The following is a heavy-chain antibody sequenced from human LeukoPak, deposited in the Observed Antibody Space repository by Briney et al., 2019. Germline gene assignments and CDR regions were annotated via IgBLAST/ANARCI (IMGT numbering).Heavy chain of an antibody. CDR1: GLAFSAYK. V-gene: IGHV3-74*01. CDR3: VVGGSPGY. Sequence: GGSLRLSCAASGLAFSAYKMHWVRQAPRKGLVWVSRISTDGYTTDYADFAQGRFTAPRDNTKNTWSLEMNSLRAEDTAVYYCVVGGSPGYWGQGTLVTVSS. J-gene: IGHJ4*02. CDR2: ISTDGYTT. D-gene: IGHD2-15*01.